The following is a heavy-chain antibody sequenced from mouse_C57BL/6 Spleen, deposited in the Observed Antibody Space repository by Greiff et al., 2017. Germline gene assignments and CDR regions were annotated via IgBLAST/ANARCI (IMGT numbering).Heavy chain of an antibody. CDR2: IYPGSGST. CDR1: GYTFTSYW. V-gene: IGHV1-55*01. Sequence: VQLQQPGAELVKPGASVKMSCKASGYTFTSYWITWVKQRPGQGLEWIGDIYPGSGSTNYNEKFKSKATLTVDTSSSTAYMQLSSLTSEDSAVYYCARWYYGSSYFDYWGQGTTLTVSS. CDR3: ARWYYGSSYFDY. J-gene: IGHJ2*01. D-gene: IGHD1-1*01.